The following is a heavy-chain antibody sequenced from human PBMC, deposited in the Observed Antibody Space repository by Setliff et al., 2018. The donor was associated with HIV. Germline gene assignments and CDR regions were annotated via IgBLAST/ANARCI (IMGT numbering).Heavy chain of an antibody. CDR1: GGSISSYY. D-gene: IGHD3-10*01. Sequence: SETLSLTCSVSGGSISSYYWSWIRQPPGKGLEWIGDIYYSGMTNYNPSLQSRVTISLDTSKNQFSLKLSSVTAADTAVYYCASEGFGVDHWGQGTLVTVSS. V-gene: IGHV4-59*12. J-gene: IGHJ5*02. CDR2: IYYSGMT. CDR3: ASEGFGVDH.